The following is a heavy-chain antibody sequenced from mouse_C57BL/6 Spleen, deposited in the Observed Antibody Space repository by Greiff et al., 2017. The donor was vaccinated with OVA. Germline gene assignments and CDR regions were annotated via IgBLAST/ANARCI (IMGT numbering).Heavy chain of an antibody. CDR2: ISSGGDYI. D-gene: IGHD1-1*01. Sequence: EVKLVESGEGLVKPGGSLKLSCAASGFTFSSYAMSWVRQTPEKRLEWVAYISSGGDYIYYADTVQGRFPISRDNARNTLYLQMSSLKSEDTAMYYCTRDVITTVVAHWYFDVWGTGTTVTVSS. CDR1: GFTFSSYA. J-gene: IGHJ1*03. CDR3: TRDVITTVVAHWYFDV. V-gene: IGHV5-9-1*02.